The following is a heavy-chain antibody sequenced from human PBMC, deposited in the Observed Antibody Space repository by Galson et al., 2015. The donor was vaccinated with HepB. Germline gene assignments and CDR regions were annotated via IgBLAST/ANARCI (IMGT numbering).Heavy chain of an antibody. CDR2: IWYDGSNK. Sequence: SLRLSCAASGFTFSSYGMHWVRQAPGKGLEWVAVIWYDGSNKYYADPVKGRFTISRDNSKNTLYLQMNSLRAEDTAVYYCARDNQRGGYQYGMDVWGQGTTVTVSS. J-gene: IGHJ6*02. D-gene: IGHD3-22*01. CDR1: GFTFSSYG. V-gene: IGHV3-33*01. CDR3: ARDNQRGGYQYGMDV.